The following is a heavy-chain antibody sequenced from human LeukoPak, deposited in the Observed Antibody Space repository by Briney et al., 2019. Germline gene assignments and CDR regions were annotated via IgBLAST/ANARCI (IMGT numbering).Heavy chain of an antibody. Sequence: GGSLRLSCAASGFTFSSYSMNWVRQAPGKGLEWVSSISSSSSYIYYADSVKGRFTISRDNAKNSLYLQMNSLRAEDTAVYYCARDHVVVGATKLAAAFDIWGQGTMVTVSS. D-gene: IGHD1-26*01. CDR1: GFTFSSYS. CDR3: ARDHVVVGATKLAAAFDI. CDR2: ISSSSSYI. V-gene: IGHV3-21*01. J-gene: IGHJ3*02.